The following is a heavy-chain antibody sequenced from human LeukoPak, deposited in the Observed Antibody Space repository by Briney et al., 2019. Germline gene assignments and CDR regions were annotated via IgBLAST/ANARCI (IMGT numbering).Heavy chain of an antibody. D-gene: IGHD2-21*01. V-gene: IGHV3-30-3*01. CDR1: GFTFSSYA. J-gene: IGHJ4*02. CDR2: ISYDGSNK. CDR3: ARDHSSLYYFDY. Sequence: GGSLRLSCAASGFTFSSYAMHWVRQAPGKGLEWVAVISYDGSNKYYADSVKGRFTISRDNSKNTLYLQMNSLRAEDTAVYYCARDHSSLYYFDYWGQGTLVTVSS.